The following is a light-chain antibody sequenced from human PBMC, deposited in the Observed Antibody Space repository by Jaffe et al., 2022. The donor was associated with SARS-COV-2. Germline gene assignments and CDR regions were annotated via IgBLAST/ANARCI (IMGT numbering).Light chain of an antibody. CDR1: SSDIGGYNF. CDR2: DVS. CDR3: SSYTSSSILGV. V-gene: IGLV2-14*03. Sequence: QSALTQPASVSGSPGQSITISCTGTSSDIGGYNFVSWYQQHPGKAPKLMIYDVSNRPSGVSNRFSGSKSGHTASLTISGLQAEDEADYYCSSYTSSSILGVFGGGTKLTVV. J-gene: IGLJ2*01.